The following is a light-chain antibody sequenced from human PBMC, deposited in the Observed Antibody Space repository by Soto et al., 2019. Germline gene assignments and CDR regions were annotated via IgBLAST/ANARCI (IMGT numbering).Light chain of an antibody. J-gene: IGKJ5*01. V-gene: IGKV1-39*01. CDR1: QSISSY. CDR2: TAS. CDR3: QQSYSTPXT. Sequence: DIQMTQSPSSLSASVGDRVTITCRASQSISSYLNWYQQKPGRAPKLLIYTASSLQGGVPSRFSGSGSGTDFTLTISSLQPEDFATYYCQQSYSTPXTFGQGTRRRL.